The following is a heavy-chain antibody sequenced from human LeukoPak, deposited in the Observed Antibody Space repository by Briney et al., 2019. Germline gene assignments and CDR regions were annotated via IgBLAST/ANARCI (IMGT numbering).Heavy chain of an antibody. CDR1: GYTFTSYA. D-gene: IGHD3-9*01. CDR2: INTGNGNT. V-gene: IGHV1-3*04. Sequence: ASVKVSCKASGYTFTSYAMHWVRQAPGQRLEWMGWINTGNGNTKYSQKFQGRVTITRDTSASTAYMELSSLRSEDTAVYYCARGGRRYVDYFDYWGQGTLVTVSS. J-gene: IGHJ4*02. CDR3: ARGGRRYVDYFDY.